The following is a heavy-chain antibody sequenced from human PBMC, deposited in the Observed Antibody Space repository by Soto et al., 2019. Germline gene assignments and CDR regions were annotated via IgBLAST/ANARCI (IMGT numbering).Heavy chain of an antibody. J-gene: IGHJ6*03. V-gene: IGHV3-23*01. D-gene: IGHD3-3*01. Sequence: GGSLRLSCAASGFTFNSYAMSWVRQATGKGLEWVSAISGSGGSTYYADSVKGRFTISRDNSKNTLYLQMNSLRAEDTAVYYCAKARMLEWLSNYYYYYMDVWGKGTTVTVSS. CDR2: ISGSGGST. CDR3: AKARMLEWLSNYYYYYMDV. CDR1: GFTFNSYA.